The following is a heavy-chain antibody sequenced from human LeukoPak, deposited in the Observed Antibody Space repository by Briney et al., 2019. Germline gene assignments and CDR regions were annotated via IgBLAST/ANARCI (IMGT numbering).Heavy chain of an antibody. D-gene: IGHD2-2*01. CDR1: GGSISSGDYY. CDR3: ARSTWGTSTPGYMDV. Sequence: PSETLSLTCTVSGGSISSGDYYWSWIRQPPGKGLEWIGYIYYSGSTYYNPSLKSRVTISVDTSKNQFSLKLSSVTAADTAVYYCARSTWGTSTPGYMDVWGKGTTVTVSS. J-gene: IGHJ6*03. CDR2: IYYSGST. V-gene: IGHV4-30-4*01.